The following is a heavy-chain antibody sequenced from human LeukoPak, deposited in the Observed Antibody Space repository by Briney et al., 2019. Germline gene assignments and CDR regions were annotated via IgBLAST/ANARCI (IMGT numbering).Heavy chain of an antibody. D-gene: IGHD1-26*01. CDR3: ARLEWGLLNAFDI. V-gene: IGHV3-21*01. Sequence: GGSLRLSCAASGFTFSSYSMNWVRQAPGKGLEWVSSISSSSSYIYYADSVKGRFTISRDNAKNSLYLQMNSLRAEDTAVYYCARLEWGLLNAFDIWGQGTMVTVSS. J-gene: IGHJ3*02. CDR1: GFTFSSYS. CDR2: ISSSSSYI.